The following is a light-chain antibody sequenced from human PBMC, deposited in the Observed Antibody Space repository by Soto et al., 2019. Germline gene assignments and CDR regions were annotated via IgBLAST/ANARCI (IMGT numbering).Light chain of an antibody. CDR2: EVI. CDR1: SSAVGGYNS. V-gene: IGLV2-8*01. CDR3: SSYAGSNNFVV. Sequence: QSALTQPPSASGSPGQSVTISCTGTSSAVGGYNSVAWYQQHPGTAPKLMIYEVIKQPSGVPDRFSGSKSGNTASLTVSGLQAEDEADYYCSSYAGSNNFVVFGGGTKVTVL. J-gene: IGLJ2*01.